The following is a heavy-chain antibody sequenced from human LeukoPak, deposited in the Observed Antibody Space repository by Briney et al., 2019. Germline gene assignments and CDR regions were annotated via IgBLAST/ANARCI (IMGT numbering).Heavy chain of an antibody. J-gene: IGHJ4*02. CDR1: GFTFSSYS. D-gene: IGHD2-2*02. Sequence: GGSLRLSCAASGFTFSSYSMNWVRQAPGKGLEWVSSISSSSSYIYYADSVKGRFTISRDNAKNSLYLQMNSLRAEDTAVYYCAKDGYCSSISCYRPDYWGQGALVTVSS. V-gene: IGHV3-21*04. CDR2: ISSSSSYI. CDR3: AKDGYCSSISCYRPDY.